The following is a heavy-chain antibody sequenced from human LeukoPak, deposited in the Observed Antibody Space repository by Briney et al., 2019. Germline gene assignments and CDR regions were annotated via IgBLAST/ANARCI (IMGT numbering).Heavy chain of an antibody. D-gene: IGHD3-3*01. CDR1: GGSLSIISYY. J-gene: IGHJ4*02. CDR3: ARCQVLRSAYYFDY. Sequence: SETLSLTCTVSGGSLSIISYYWGWIREPRGKGLEWFAEINHSGNTNYNPSLKSRVTISVDTSKNQFSLKLSSVTAADTAVYYCARCQVLRSAYYFDYWGQGTLVTVS. V-gene: IGHV4-39*07. CDR2: INHSGNT.